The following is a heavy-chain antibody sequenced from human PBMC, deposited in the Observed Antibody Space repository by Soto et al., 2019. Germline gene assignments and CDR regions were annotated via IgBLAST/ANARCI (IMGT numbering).Heavy chain of an antibody. CDR3: ARRARSGAGTAYYCYGMDV. J-gene: IGHJ6*02. D-gene: IGHD3-10*01. CDR2: IYPGDSDT. CDR1: GYSFTSYW. V-gene: IGHV5-51*01. Sequence: PGESLKISCKGSGYSFTSYWIGWVRQVPGKGLEWMGIIYPGDSDTRYRPSFQGQFTISADKSIIPAYLQWSSLKASDTAMEYCARRARSGAGTAYYCYGMDVWGQGTTVTVSS.